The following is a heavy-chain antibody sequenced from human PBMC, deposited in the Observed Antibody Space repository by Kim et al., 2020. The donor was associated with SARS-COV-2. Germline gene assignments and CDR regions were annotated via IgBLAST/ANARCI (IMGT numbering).Heavy chain of an antibody. CDR1: GFTFTSYS. CDR3: ARVLGEMATISPLDY. V-gene: IGHV3-21*01. Sequence: GGSLRLSCAASGFTFTSYSMNWVRQAPGKGLEWVSSITSSSSYIDYADSMKGRFTISRDNAKNSLYLQMNSLRAEDTAVYYCARVLGEMATISPLDYWG. CDR2: ITSSSSYI. J-gene: IGHJ4*01. D-gene: IGHD5-12*01.